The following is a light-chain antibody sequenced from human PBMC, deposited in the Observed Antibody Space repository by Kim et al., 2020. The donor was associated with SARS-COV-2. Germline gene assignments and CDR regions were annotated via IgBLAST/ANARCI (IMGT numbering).Light chain of an antibody. J-gene: IGLJ2*01. CDR3: QVWDPSGGHVV. Sequence: SYELTQPPSVSVAPGKTARITCGGDNIGSKSVHWYQQKPGQAPVVVIYHNTDRPSGVPERFSGSNSGNTATLTISRVEAGDEADYYCQVWDPSGGHVVFGGGTTLTVL. CDR1: NIGSKS. CDR2: HNT. V-gene: IGLV3-21*04.